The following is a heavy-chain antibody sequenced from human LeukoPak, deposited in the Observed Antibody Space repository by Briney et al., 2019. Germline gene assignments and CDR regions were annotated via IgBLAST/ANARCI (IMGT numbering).Heavy chain of an antibody. CDR2: ISGSGGST. J-gene: IGHJ4*02. CDR1: GFTFSSYG. D-gene: IGHD5-24*01. CDR3: AKGGRDGYNFDY. Sequence: GGSLRLSCAASGFTFSSYGMHWVRQAPGKGLEWVSAISGSGGSTYYADSVKGRFTISRDNSKNTLYLQMNSLRAEDTAVYYCAKGGRDGYNFDYWGQGTLVTVSS. V-gene: IGHV3-23*01.